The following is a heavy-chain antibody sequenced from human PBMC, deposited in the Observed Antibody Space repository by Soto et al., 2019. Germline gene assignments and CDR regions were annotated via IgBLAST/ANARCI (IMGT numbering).Heavy chain of an antibody. D-gene: IGHD3-9*01. CDR2: INVGNGNT. Sequence: AASVKVSCKASGYKFSSYAIHWVRQAPGQRLEWMGWINVGNGNTKYSQKFHDRVTIIRDTSADTAYMEVSSLRSEDTAVYYCARPEETYNVVLTGLDLYYYYLGRGLGGKGPRVTVSS. CDR3: ARPEETYNVVLTGLDLYYYYLGRGL. J-gene: IGHJ6*04. CDR1: GYKFSSYA. V-gene: IGHV1-3*01.